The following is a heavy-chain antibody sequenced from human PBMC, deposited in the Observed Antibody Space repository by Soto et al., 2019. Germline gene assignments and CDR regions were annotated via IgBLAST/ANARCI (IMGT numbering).Heavy chain of an antibody. J-gene: IGHJ5*02. CDR3: ARIRPTVTTNWFDP. V-gene: IGHV3-66*01. Sequence: EVQLVESGGGLVQPGGSLRLSCAASGFTVSSNYMSWVRQAPGKGLEWVSVIYSGGSTYYADSVKGRFTISRDNSKNTLYLQMNSLRAEDTAVYYCARIRPTVTTNWFDPWGQGTLVTVSS. D-gene: IGHD4-17*01. CDR2: IYSGGST. CDR1: GFTVSSNY.